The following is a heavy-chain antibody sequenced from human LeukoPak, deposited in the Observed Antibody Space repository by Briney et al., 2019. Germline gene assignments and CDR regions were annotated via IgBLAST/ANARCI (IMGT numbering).Heavy chain of an antibody. V-gene: IGHV1-46*01. CDR3: ARDSVDSSGWYFDY. D-gene: IGHD6-19*01. CDR1: GYTFTSYY. J-gene: IGHJ4*02. Sequence: GASVKVSCKASGYTFTSYYMHWVRQAPGQGLEWMGIINPSGGSTSYAQKLQGRVTMTTDTSTSTAYMEVRSLRFDDTALYYCARDSVDSSGWYFDYWGQGTLVTVSS. CDR2: INPSGGST.